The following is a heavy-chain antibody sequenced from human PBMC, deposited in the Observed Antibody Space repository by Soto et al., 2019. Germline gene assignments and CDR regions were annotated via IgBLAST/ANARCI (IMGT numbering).Heavy chain of an antibody. CDR2: IYPGDSDT. V-gene: IGHV5-51*01. CDR1: GYSFTSYW. CDR3: ARPSGYSYGYYFDY. D-gene: IGHD5-18*01. J-gene: IGHJ4*02. Sequence: GESLKISCNGSGYSFTSYWIGWVLQMPGKGLDWMGIIYPGDSDTRYSPSFQGQVTISADKSISTAYLQWGSLKASDTAMYYCARPSGYSYGYYFDYWGQGTLVTVSS.